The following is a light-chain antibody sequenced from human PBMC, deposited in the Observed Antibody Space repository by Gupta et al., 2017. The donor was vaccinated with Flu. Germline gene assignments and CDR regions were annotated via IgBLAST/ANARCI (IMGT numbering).Light chain of an antibody. Sequence: QPVLTQPPSVSAAPGQKVTISCSGGASNMGDNYVSWYQQFPETAPKLLIYETQRRPSGIPDRFSGSKSGTSATLAITGLQAGDEADFYCGSWDSSLAVFVFGTGTKVTVL. CDR3: GSWDSSLAVFV. V-gene: IGLV1-51*02. J-gene: IGLJ1*01. CDR1: ASNMGDNY. CDR2: ETQ.